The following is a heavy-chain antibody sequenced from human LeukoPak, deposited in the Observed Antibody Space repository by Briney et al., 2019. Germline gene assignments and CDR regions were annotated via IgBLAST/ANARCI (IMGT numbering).Heavy chain of an antibody. Sequence: SVKVSCKASGGTFSSYAISWVRQAPGQGLEWMGGIIPIFGTANYAQKFQGRVTITADKSTSTAYMELSSLRSEDAAVYYCARGGKIHDSTFGGFDIWGQGTMVTVSS. CDR1: GGTFSSYA. CDR3: ARGGKIHDSTFGGFDI. V-gene: IGHV1-69*06. CDR2: IIPIFGTA. J-gene: IGHJ3*02. D-gene: IGHD3-3*01.